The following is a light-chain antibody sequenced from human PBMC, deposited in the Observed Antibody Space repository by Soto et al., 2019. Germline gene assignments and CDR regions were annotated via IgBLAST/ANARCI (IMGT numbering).Light chain of an antibody. V-gene: IGLV1-44*01. CDR3: ARWDDSLNARGV. Sequence: QSVLTQTPSASGTPGQRVTISCSGSRSNIGNNAVSWYQQFPGTAPKLLIYNNNQRPSGVPDRFAGSKSGTSASLAISGHQSEDEDDYYCARWDDSLNARGVFGGGTKL. CDR2: NNN. J-gene: IGLJ3*02. CDR1: RSNIGNNA.